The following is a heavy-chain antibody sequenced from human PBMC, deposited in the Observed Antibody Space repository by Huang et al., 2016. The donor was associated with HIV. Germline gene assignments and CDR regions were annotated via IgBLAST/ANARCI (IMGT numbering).Heavy chain of an antibody. CDR3: ASRTTVTTTSNYHYFYMDV. D-gene: IGHD4-17*01. CDR1: GGSFSSSSYY. V-gene: IGHV4-39*01. Sequence: QLQLQESGPGLVKPSETLSLTCTVSGGSFSSSSYYWGWIRQSPGNGLEWIGSIYYIGNGYYNPSLKSRVTMSVDRSSNQFSLKMHSVTAADTAVYYCASRTTVTTTSNYHYFYMDVWGKGTTVIVSS. J-gene: IGHJ6*03. CDR2: IYYIGNG.